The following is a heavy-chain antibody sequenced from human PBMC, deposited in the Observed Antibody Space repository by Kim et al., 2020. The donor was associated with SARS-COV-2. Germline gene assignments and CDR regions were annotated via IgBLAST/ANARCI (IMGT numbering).Heavy chain of an antibody. CDR1: GGSISSGGYY. D-gene: IGHD4-17*01. Sequence: SETLSLTCTVSGGSISSGGYYWSWIRQHPGKGLEWIGYIYYSGSTYYNPSLKSRVTISVDTSKNQLSLKLSSVTAADTAVYYCARTVTRGTWYFDYWGQGTLVTVSS. V-gene: IGHV4-31*03. CDR2: IYYSGST. J-gene: IGHJ4*02. CDR3: ARTVTRGTWYFDY.